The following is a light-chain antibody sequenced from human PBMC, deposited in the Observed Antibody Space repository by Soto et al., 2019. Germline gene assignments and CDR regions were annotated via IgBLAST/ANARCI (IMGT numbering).Light chain of an antibody. Sequence: QSALTQPASVSGSPGQSITISCTGTNSDVGGFNYVSWYLQHPDKAPKLIIFEVTDRPSGVSNRFSGSKSGNTASLTISGLQSEDEAEYYCCSYTSRSTLVFGGGTNRTVL. J-gene: IGLJ2*01. V-gene: IGLV2-14*01. CDR3: CSYTSRSTLV. CDR1: NSDVGGFNY. CDR2: EVT.